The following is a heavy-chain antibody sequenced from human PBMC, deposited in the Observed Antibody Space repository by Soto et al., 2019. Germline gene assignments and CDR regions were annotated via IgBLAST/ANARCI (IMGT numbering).Heavy chain of an antibody. V-gene: IGHV3-74*01. CDR2: INLDGSST. J-gene: IGHJ4*02. Sequence: EVQLVESGGGLIQPGGALRLTCTASGFSLSHYWMHWIRQAPGKGLVWVSRINLDGSSTDYAPSVKVRFTISRDNAKNTLYLQMNSLAADDTAVYYCARGCGFTDYWGRGTLVTFSS. D-gene: IGHD5-12*01. CDR1: GFSLSHYW. CDR3: ARGCGFTDY.